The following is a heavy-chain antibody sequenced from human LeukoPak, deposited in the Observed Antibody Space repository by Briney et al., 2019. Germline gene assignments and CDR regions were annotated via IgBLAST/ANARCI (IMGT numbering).Heavy chain of an antibody. CDR3: PTDLGSSRPNF. V-gene: IGHV3-7*01. D-gene: IGHD6-13*01. CDR1: GFSFSTYW. Sequence: GGSLRLSCAPSGFSFSTYWMSWVRQAPGKGLEWVANIKQDGSEKYYVDSAKGRFTISRDNAKNSLYLQMNSLRAEDTAVYYYPTDLGSSRPNFWGQGILVTVSS. J-gene: IGHJ4*02. CDR2: IKQDGSEK.